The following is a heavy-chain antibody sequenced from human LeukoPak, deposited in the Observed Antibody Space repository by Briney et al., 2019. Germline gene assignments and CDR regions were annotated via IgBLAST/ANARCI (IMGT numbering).Heavy chain of an antibody. D-gene: IGHD1/OR15-1a*01. CDR1: GGSFSGYY. J-gene: IGHJ5*02. CDR2: INHSGST. CDR3: ARGLVVAGTRRFDP. V-gene: IGHV4-34*01. Sequence: SETLSLTCAVYGGSFSGYYWSWIRQPPGKGLEWIGEINHSGSTNYNPSLKSRVTISVDTSKNLLSLNLGSVTAADAAVYYCARGLVVAGTRRFDPWGQGTLVTVSS.